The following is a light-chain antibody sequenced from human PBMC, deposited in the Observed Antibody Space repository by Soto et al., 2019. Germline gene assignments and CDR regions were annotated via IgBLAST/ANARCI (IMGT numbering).Light chain of an antibody. J-gene: IGLJ1*01. CDR1: SSDVGAYNY. V-gene: IGLV2-14*01. CDR2: EVN. Sequence: QSALTQPPSASGSPGQSVTISCTGTSSDVGAYNYVSWYQQQPGRAPKLMIYEVNNRPSGVSHRLSGSKSGNTASLTISGLQAEDEADYYCSSYTSSSTLYVFGTETKLTVL. CDR3: SSYTSSSTLYV.